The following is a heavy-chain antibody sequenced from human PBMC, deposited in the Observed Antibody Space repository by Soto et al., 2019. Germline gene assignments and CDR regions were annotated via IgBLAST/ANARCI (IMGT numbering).Heavy chain of an antibody. CDR3: VREASSSWFSYFDY. CDR2: ISYDGSNE. CDR1: GFTFSTYA. Sequence: QVQLVESGGGVVQPGRSLRLSCAASGFTFSTYALHWVRQAPGKGLEWVAVISYDGSNEYYADSLKGRFTISRDNSKNTLYLQMTSLRTEDTALYFCVREASSSWFSYFDYWGQGTLVTVSS. J-gene: IGHJ4*02. D-gene: IGHD6-13*01. V-gene: IGHV3-30-3*01.